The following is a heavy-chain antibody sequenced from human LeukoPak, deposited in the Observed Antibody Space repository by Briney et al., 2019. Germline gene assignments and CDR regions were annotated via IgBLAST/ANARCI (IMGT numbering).Heavy chain of an antibody. Sequence: PGGSLRLSCAASGFTFSSYAMSWVRQAPGKGLEWVSAISGSGGSTYYADSVKGRFTISRDNSKNTLYLQMNSLRAEDTAVCYCAKAIAAAGQYLFDYWGQGTLVTVSS. V-gene: IGHV3-23*01. J-gene: IGHJ4*02. CDR3: AKAIAAAGQYLFDY. CDR1: GFTFSSYA. CDR2: ISGSGGST. D-gene: IGHD6-13*01.